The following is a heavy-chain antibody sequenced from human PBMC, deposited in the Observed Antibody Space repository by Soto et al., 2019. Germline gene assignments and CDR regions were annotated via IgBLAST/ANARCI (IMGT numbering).Heavy chain of an antibody. D-gene: IGHD3-22*01. Sequence: PGESLKISCKGSGYSFAGYWITWVRQKPGKGLEWMGRIDPSDSQTYYSPSFRGHVTISATKSITTVFLQWSSLRASDTAMYYCARQIYDSDTGPNFQYYFDSWGQGTPVTISS. CDR3: ARQIYDSDTGPNFQYYFDS. V-gene: IGHV5-10-1*01. CDR2: IDPSDSQT. CDR1: GYSFAGYW. J-gene: IGHJ4*02.